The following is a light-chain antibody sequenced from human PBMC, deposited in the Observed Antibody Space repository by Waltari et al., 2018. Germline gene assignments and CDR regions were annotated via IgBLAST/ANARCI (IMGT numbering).Light chain of an antibody. V-gene: IGKV3-11*01. CDR3: QQRSNWPPYT. J-gene: IGKJ2*01. CDR2: DAS. CDR1: QSVSSY. Sequence: EIVLTQSPATLSLSPGERATLPCRASQSVSSYLAWYQQKPGQAPRLLIYDASTWATGIPARFSGSGSGTDFTLTISSLEPEDFAVYYCQQRSNWPPYTFGQGTKLEIK.